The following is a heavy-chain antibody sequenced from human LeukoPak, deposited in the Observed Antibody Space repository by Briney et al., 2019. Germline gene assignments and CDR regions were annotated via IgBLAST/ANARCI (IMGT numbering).Heavy chain of an antibody. J-gene: IGHJ4*02. CDR1: GVSIRGHW. CDR3: ARRNTADASIDF. CDR2: AFYTGSI. V-gene: IGHV4-59*08. Sequence: NTSETLSLTCTASGVSIRGHWRTWVRQPPGRGLEWIGDAFYTGSINYSPSLKSRLTLSLDTSRNLFSLDLRSVTAADTAIYYCARRNTADASIDFWGQGTLVSASS. D-gene: IGHD4-17*01.